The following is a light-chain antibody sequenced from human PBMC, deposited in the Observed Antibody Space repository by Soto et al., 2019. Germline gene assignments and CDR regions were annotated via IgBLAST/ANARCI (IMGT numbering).Light chain of an antibody. CDR1: QSVSSY. CDR2: DAS. J-gene: IGKJ5*01. Sequence: EIVLTQSPATLSLSPGERATLSCRASQSVSSYLAWYQQKPGQAPRLLIFDASNSATAIPARFSGSGSGTDFTLTLSSLEPEDFAVYYCQQCNTWPRITFGQGTRLEI. V-gene: IGKV3-11*01. CDR3: QQCNTWPRIT.